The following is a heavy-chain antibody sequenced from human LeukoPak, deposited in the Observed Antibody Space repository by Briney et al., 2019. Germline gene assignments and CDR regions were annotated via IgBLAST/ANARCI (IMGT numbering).Heavy chain of an antibody. CDR2: INPNSGGT. D-gene: IGHD5-24*01. V-gene: IGHV1-2*02. CDR3: ARGRDGNNSGFDY. J-gene: IGHJ4*02. CDR1: GYTFIGYY. Sequence: GASVKVSCKASGYTFIGYYMHWVRQAPGQGGEGMGWINPNSGGTNYAQKFQGRVTMTRDTSISTAYMELSILRSDDTAVYFCARGRDGNNSGFDYWGQGTLVTVSS.